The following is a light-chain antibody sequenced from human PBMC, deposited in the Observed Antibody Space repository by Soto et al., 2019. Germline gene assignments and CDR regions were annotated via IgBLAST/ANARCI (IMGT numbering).Light chain of an antibody. CDR3: QQRSKWPPWT. CDR1: QSISSY. J-gene: IGKJ1*01. CDR2: DAS. Sequence: EIVLTQSPATLSLSPGERATLSCRASQSISSYLAWYQQKPGQAPRLLIYDASNRATDIPARFSGSGSGTDFTLTISSIEHEDFAVYYCQQRSKWPPWTFGQGTKVEIK. V-gene: IGKV3-11*01.